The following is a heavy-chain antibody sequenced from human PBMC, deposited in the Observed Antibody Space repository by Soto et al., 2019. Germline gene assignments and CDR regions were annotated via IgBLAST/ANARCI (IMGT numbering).Heavy chain of an antibody. CDR2: IYQSGST. CDR3: ARGNINVVEGLVSWFDP. V-gene: IGHV4-30-2*01. CDR1: GGSINSTGFT. Sequence: SETLSVTCTVSGGSINSTGFTAIWIRQPPGKGLEWIGYIYQSGSTFYNPSLRSRVTISADRSKNQFSLNLNSVTAADTAVYYCARGNINVVEGLVSWFDPWGQGTLVTVSS. D-gene: IGHD2-8*01. J-gene: IGHJ5*02.